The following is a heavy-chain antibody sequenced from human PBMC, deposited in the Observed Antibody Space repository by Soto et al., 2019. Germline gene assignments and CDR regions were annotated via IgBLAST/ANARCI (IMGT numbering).Heavy chain of an antibody. J-gene: IGHJ4*02. D-gene: IGHD1-26*01. CDR2: SRNKANSYST. V-gene: IGHV3-72*01. CDR1: GFTFSDHY. Sequence: EVQLVESGGGLVQPGGSLRLSCAASGFTFSDHYMDWVRQAPGKGLEWVGRSRNKANSYSTEYAASVKGRFTISRDESKNSLYLQTNSLKTEDTAVYYCARFSGSYTRGLDYWGQGTLVTDSS. CDR3: ARFSGSYTRGLDY.